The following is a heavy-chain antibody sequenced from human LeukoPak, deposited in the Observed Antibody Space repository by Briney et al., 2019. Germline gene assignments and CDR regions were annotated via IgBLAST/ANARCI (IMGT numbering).Heavy chain of an antibody. V-gene: IGHV3-11*01. CDR3: RGLSNRQPDDY. CDR1: GFTFSDYY. Sequence: PGGSLRLSCAASGFTFSDYYMSWIRQAPGKGLEWVSYISSSGSTIYYADSVKGRFTISRDNAKNSLYLQMNSLRAEDTAVYYCRGLSNRQPDDYWGQGTLVTVSS. D-gene: IGHD1-14*01. CDR2: ISSSGSTI. J-gene: IGHJ4*02.